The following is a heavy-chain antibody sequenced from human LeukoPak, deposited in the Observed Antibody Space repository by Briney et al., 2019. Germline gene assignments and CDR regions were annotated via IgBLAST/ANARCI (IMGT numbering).Heavy chain of an antibody. D-gene: IGHD1-26*01. V-gene: IGHV3-30-3*01. CDR3: AREIVVVDI. CDR1: GFTFSSFA. CDR2: ISYDGSNK. Sequence: PGGSLRLSSAASGFTFSSFAMHWVRQAPGQGVRCVAIISYDGSNKYYADSVKARFTISRDNSKNTLYVQMKSLRAEDTAVYYCAREIVVVDIWGQGTLVTVSS. J-gene: IGHJ4*02.